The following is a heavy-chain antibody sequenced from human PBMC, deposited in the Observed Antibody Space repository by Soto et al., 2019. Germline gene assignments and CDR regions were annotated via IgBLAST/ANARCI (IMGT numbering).Heavy chain of an antibody. CDR3: ASTVIGSGWPYYFDY. V-gene: IGHV3-23*01. J-gene: IGHJ4*01. Sequence: EVQLLESGGGLVQPGGSLRVSCAASGFTFSSYAMSWVSQAPGKGLEWVSGISGSGGTTYYAASVKGLFTISRDTSKNPLYLQMNNLREDDTEVYYCASTVIGSGWPYYFDYWGHGTMVTVSA. CDR1: GFTFSSYA. D-gene: IGHD6-19*01. CDR2: ISGSGGTT.